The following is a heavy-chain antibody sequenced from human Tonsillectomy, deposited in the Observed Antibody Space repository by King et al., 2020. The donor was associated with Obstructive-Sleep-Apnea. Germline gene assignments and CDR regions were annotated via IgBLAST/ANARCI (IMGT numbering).Heavy chain of an antibody. Sequence: VQLVESGGGLVQPGRSLRLSCAASGFTFDDYAMHWVRHAPGKGLEWVSGISWNSGSIGYADSVKGRFTISRDNAKNSLYLQMNSLRAEDTALYYCAKDIGPDYGGNDYWGQGTLVTVSS. V-gene: IGHV3-9*01. J-gene: IGHJ4*02. CDR3: AKDIGPDYGGNDY. CDR2: ISWNSGSI. D-gene: IGHD4-23*01. CDR1: GFTFDDYA.